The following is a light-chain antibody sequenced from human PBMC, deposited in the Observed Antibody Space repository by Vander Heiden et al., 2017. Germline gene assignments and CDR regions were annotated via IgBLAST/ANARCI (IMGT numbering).Light chain of an antibody. CDR2: EVS. V-gene: IGLV2-23*02. Sequence: GQSTTISCTGTSSDVGSYNLVSWYQQHPGKAPKLMIYEVSKRPSGVPNRFSGSKSGNTASLTISGLQAEDEADYHCCSYAGSSTFVVFGGGTKLTVL. CDR3: CSYAGSSTFVV. J-gene: IGLJ2*01. CDR1: SSDVGSYNL.